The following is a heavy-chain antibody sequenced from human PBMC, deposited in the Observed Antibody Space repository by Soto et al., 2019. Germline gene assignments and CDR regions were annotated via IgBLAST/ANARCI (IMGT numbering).Heavy chain of an antibody. J-gene: IGHJ5*02. CDR3: ARLKQDYAVA. V-gene: IGHV1-8*01. Sequence: QVQLVQSGAEVKKPGASVKVSCKASGYTFTSYDINWGRLATGQGLEWKGWMKPNSGNTAYAQKFQGRVTMTRNTSISTAYMELSSLRSEDTAVYYCARLKQDYAVAWGQGTLVTVSS. D-gene: IGHD4-17*01. CDR1: GYTFTSYD. CDR2: MKPNSGNT.